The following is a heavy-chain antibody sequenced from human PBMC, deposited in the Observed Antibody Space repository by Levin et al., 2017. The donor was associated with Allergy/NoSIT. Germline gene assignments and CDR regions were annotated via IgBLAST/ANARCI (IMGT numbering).Heavy chain of an antibody. J-gene: IGHJ4*02. V-gene: IGHV3-33*01. D-gene: IGHD2-15*01. CDR1: GFTFSSYG. CDR3: ARWGVVAATPTFFDY. CDR2: IWYDGSNK. Sequence: GGSLRLSCAASGFTFSSYGMHWVRQAPGKGLEWVAVIWYDGSNKYYADSVKGRFTISRDNSKNTLYLQMNSLRAEDTAVYYCARWGVVAATPTFFDYWGQGTLVTVSS.